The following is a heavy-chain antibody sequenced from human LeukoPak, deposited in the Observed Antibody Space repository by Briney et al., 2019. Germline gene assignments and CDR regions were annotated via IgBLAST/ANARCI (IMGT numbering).Heavy chain of an antibody. CDR3: ARHQATNGYGSGICDY. Sequence: SETLSLTCAVYGGSFSGYYWSWIRQPPGKGLEWIGEINHSGSTNYNPSLKSRVTISVDTSKNQFSLKLSSVTAADTAVYYCARHQATNGYGSGICDYWGQGTLVTVSS. CDR2: INHSGST. J-gene: IGHJ4*02. D-gene: IGHD3-10*01. CDR1: GGSFSGYY. V-gene: IGHV4-34*01.